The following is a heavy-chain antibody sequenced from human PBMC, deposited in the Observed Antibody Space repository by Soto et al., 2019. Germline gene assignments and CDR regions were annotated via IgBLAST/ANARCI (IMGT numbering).Heavy chain of an antibody. Sequence: GGSLRLSCAASGFTFSSYSMNWVRQAPGKGLEWVSSISSSSSYIYYADSVKGRFTISRDNAKNSLYLQMNSLRAEDTAVYYCARDHAISQYYYDSSGPDAFDIWGQGTMVTVSS. CDR2: ISSSSSYI. V-gene: IGHV3-21*01. CDR3: ARDHAISQYYYDSSGPDAFDI. J-gene: IGHJ3*02. D-gene: IGHD3-22*01. CDR1: GFTFSSYS.